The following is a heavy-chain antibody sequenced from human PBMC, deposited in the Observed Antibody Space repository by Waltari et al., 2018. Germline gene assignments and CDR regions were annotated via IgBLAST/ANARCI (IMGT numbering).Heavy chain of an antibody. J-gene: IGHJ4*02. CDR2: IKNDGRDS. V-gene: IGHV3-74*01. D-gene: IGHD3-16*01. CDR3: AKDLHWGQSDY. Sequence: VQLVESGGGLVQPGGSLRLTCAASGSHFSSFWMHWVRQAQGEGLVWVARIKNDGRDSGYADSVKGRFTISRDNTKNTLYLEMNSLRVEDTAVYYCAKDLHWGQSDYWGQGMLVTVSS. CDR1: GSHFSSFW.